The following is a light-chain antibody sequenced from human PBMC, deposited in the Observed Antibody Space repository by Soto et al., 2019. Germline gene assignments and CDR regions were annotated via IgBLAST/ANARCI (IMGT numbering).Light chain of an antibody. J-gene: IGLJ1*01. Sequence: QSVLTQPASVSGSPGQSITISCTGTSSDVGAYNYVSWFQQHPGKAPTLIISEVSNRPSGVSNRFSGSKSGNAASLTISGLQAEDEADYFCGSFTTDWTHVFGTGTTVTVL. CDR2: EVS. CDR3: GSFTTDWTHV. V-gene: IGLV2-14*01. CDR1: SSDVGAYNY.